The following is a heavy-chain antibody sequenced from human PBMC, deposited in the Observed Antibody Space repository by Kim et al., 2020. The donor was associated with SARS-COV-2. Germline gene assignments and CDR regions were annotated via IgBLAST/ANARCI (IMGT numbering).Heavy chain of an antibody. CDR1: GGSFSGYY. CDR3: ARGHRTYYYDSSGYYPDY. D-gene: IGHD3-22*01. Sequence: SETLSLTCAVYGGSFSGYYWSWIRQPPGKGLEWIGEINHSGSTNYNPSLKSRVTISVDTSKNQFSLKLSSVTAADTAVYYCARGHRTYYYDSSGYYPDYWGQGTLVTVSS. V-gene: IGHV4-34*01. CDR2: INHSGST. J-gene: IGHJ4*02.